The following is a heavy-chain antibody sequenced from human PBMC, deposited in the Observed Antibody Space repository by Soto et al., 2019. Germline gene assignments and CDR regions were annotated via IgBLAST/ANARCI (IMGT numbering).Heavy chain of an antibody. J-gene: IGHJ4*02. D-gene: IGHD3-9*01. Sequence: SETLSLTCTVSGGSISSYYWSRIRQPPGKGLEWIGYIYYSGSTNYNPSLKSRVTISVDTSKNQFSLKLSSVTAADTAVYYCARGSGVRRYFDWLLPFDYWGQGTLVTVSS. CDR1: GGSISSYY. CDR3: ARGSGVRRYFDWLLPFDY. CDR2: IYYSGST. V-gene: IGHV4-59*01.